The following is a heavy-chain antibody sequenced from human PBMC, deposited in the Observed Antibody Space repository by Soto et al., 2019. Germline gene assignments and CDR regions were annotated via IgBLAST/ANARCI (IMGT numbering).Heavy chain of an antibody. CDR3: AKGHGDWGGNFLNS. Sequence: EVQLLESGGGLVQPGGSLRLSCAASGVTFSSFAMSWVRQAPGKGPEWVSSISGSGGRIDYADSVKGRFTIARDNSKNTLFLQMNSLRAEDTAVYSCAKGHGDWGGNFLNSWGQGTLVTVSS. V-gene: IGHV3-23*01. J-gene: IGHJ4*02. CDR2: ISGSGGRI. CDR1: GVTFSSFA. D-gene: IGHD4-17*01.